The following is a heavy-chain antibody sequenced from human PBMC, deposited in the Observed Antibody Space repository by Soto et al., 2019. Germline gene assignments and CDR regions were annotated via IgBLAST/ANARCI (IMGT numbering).Heavy chain of an antibody. CDR2: LSYAGST. D-gene: IGHD1-1*01. Sequence: PSETLSLTCTVSGGTVRDAFSCWTWLRQPPGKGPEWMGYLSYAGSTYYNPSLRNRATISVGESSNLLSLRLSSVTAADTAVYYCAGELEGDVSDIWGRGTLVTVSS. CDR1: GGTVRDAFSC. J-gene: IGHJ3*02. CDR3: AGELEGDVSDI. V-gene: IGHV4-30-4*01.